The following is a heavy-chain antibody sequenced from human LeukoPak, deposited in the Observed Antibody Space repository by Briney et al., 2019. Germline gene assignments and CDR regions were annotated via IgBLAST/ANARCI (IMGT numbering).Heavy chain of an antibody. V-gene: IGHV5-51*01. CDR1: GYSFATSW. Sequence: GESLKISCKGSGYSFATSWIGWVRQVPGKGLEWMGIIYPGDSDTRYSPSFQGQVTISVDNSISTAYLQWSSLKASDTAMYYCARPNDYGYYFDYWGQGTLVTVSS. J-gene: IGHJ4*02. D-gene: IGHD4-17*01. CDR2: IYPGDSDT. CDR3: ARPNDYGYYFDY.